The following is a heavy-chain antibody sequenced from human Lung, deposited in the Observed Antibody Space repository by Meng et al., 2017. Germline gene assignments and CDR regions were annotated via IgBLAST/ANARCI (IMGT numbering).Heavy chain of an antibody. V-gene: IGHV4/OR15-8*02. CDR3: ASWIYSCGWQ. CDR1: GGSISSMDW. D-gene: IGHD6-19*01. Sequence: QRRLQEAGRGLVKASGTLSFIFFVSGGSISSMDWWSWVRQPPGKGLEWIGEIYHGGDTNYNPSLKSRVTIAIDRSKNQFSLKLSSVTAADTAVYYCASWIYSCGWQWGQGTLVTVSS. J-gene: IGHJ4*02. CDR2: IYHGGDT.